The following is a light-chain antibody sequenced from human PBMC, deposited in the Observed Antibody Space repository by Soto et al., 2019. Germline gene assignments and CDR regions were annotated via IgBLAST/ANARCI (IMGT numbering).Light chain of an antibody. V-gene: IGKV3-15*01. J-gene: IGKJ5*01. CDR3: QQYKDWPLIT. CDR1: QSVSSN. CDR2: GAS. Sequence: ETVMTQSPATLSVSPGERATLSCRASQSVSSNLAWYHQKPGQAPRLLIFGASTRATGIPIRFSGSGSGTEFTLTISSLQSEDFVVYYCQQYKDWPLITFGQGTRLEIK.